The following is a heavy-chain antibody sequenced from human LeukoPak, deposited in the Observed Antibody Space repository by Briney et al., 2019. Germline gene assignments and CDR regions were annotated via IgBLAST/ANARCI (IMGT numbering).Heavy chain of an antibody. V-gene: IGHV1-2*02. J-gene: IGHJ6*02. CDR2: INPNSGGT. CDR1: GYTFTGYY. D-gene: IGHD2-15*01. Sequence: ASVKVSCKASGYTFTGYYMHWVRQAPGQGLEWMGWINPNSGGTNYAQKFQGRVTMTRDTSISTAYMELSRLRSDDTAVYYCARVSWPHCYGMDVWGQGTTVTVSS. CDR3: ARVSWPHCYGMDV.